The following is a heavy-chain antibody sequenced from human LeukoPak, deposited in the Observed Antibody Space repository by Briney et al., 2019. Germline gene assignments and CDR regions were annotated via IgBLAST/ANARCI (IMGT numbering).Heavy chain of an antibody. J-gene: IGHJ5*02. CDR1: GSRFTSYW. D-gene: IGHD2-2*01. CDR3: ARVGCSSTSCYLHNWFDP. Sequence: GESLQISCQGSGSRFTSYWIGWVRQLPGKGLEWMGIIYPGDSDTRYSPSFQGQVTISADKSISTAYLQWSSLKASDTAMYYCARVGCSSTSCYLHNWFDPWGQGTLVTVSS. V-gene: IGHV5-51*01. CDR2: IYPGDSDT.